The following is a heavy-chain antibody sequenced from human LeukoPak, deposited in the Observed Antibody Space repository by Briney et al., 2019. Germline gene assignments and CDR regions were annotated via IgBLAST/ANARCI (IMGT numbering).Heavy chain of an antibody. CDR3: AKDLVQTYSSSSFFSGWFDP. J-gene: IGHJ5*02. Sequence: PGGSLRLSCAASGFTFSSYAMSWVRQAPGKGLEWVSAISGSGGSTYYADSVKGRFTISRDNSKNTLYLQMNSLRAEDTAVYYCAKDLVQTYSSSSFFSGWFDPWGQGTLVTVSS. CDR2: ISGSGGST. D-gene: IGHD6-19*01. V-gene: IGHV3-23*01. CDR1: GFTFSSYA.